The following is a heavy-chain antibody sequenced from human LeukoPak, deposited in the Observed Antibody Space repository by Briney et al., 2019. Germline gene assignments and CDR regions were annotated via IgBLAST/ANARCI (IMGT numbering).Heavy chain of an antibody. CDR1: GFTFSSYS. CDR3: ARERIAYSWFDP. Sequence: GGSLRLSCAASGFTFSSYSMNWVRQAPGKGLEWVSSISSSSSYIYYADSVKGRFTISRDNAKNSLYLQMNSLRAEDTAVYYCARERIAYSWFDPWGQGTLVTVSS. V-gene: IGHV3-21*01. CDR2: ISSSSSYI. J-gene: IGHJ5*02. D-gene: IGHD6-13*01.